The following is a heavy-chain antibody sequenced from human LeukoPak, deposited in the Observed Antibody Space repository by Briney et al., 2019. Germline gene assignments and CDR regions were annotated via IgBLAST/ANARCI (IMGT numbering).Heavy chain of an antibody. CDR3: ASLVGCSSWYLGIEN. CDR1: GGTFSSYA. V-gene: IGHV1-69*04. J-gene: IGHJ4*02. CDR2: IIPILGIA. D-gene: IGHD6-13*01. Sequence: ASVKVSCKASGGTFSSYAISWVRQAPGQGLEWMGRIIPILGIANYAQKFQGRVTITADKSTSTAYMELSSLRSEDTAVYYCASLVGCSSWYLGIENWGQGTLVTVSS.